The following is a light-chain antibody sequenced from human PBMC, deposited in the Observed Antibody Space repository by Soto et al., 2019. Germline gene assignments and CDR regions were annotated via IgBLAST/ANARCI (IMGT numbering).Light chain of an antibody. CDR3: QTWGTGIRV. CDR2: LNSDGSH. Sequence: QLVLTQSPSASASLGASVKLTCTLSSGHSNYAIAWHQQQPEKGPRYLMKLNSDGSHSKGDGIPDRFSGSSSGAERYLTISSLQSEDEADYYSQTWGTGIRVFGGGTKLTVL. V-gene: IGLV4-69*01. CDR1: SGHSNYA. J-gene: IGLJ2*01.